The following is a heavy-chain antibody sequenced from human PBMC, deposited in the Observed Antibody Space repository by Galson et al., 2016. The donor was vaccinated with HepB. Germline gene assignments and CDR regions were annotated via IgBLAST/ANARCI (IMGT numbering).Heavy chain of an antibody. CDR1: GFIFRNYG. J-gene: IGHJ6*04. Sequence: SLRLSCAASGFIFRNYGMTWVRQAPGKGLEVVSSISRSGDSTDYADSVKGRFTISRDKSKNTLSLRMNSLTADDTAIYYCVQGSTAPAVWGKGTTVTVSS. CDR3: VQGSTAPAV. CDR2: ISRSGDST. V-gene: IGHV3-23*01. D-gene: IGHD2-2*01.